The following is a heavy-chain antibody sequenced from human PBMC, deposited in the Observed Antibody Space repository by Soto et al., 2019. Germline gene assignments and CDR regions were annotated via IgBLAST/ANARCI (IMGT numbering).Heavy chain of an antibody. CDR3: VRFWPPPDYDTLTGYTDAFDY. Sequence: SETLSLTCAVYGGSFSGYYWSWIRQPPGKGLEWIGEINHSGNTNYNPSLKSRVTISVDTSKNQFSLNLSSVTAADTAVYYCVRFWPPPDYDTLTGYTDAFDYWGQGTLVTVSS. CDR1: GGSFSGYY. V-gene: IGHV4-34*01. J-gene: IGHJ4*02. CDR2: INHSGNT. D-gene: IGHD3-9*01.